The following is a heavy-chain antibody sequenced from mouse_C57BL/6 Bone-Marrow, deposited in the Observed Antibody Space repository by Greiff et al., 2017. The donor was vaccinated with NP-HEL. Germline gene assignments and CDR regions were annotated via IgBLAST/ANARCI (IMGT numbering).Heavy chain of an antibody. J-gene: IGHJ2*01. CDR3: ARGGNYWYYFDY. V-gene: IGHV1-47*01. D-gene: IGHD2-1*01. Sequence: QVQLQQSGAELVKPGASVKMSCKASGYTFTTYPIEWVKQNHGKSLEWIGNFHPYNDDTEYNEKFKNKATLTVEKSSSTVYFELSGLTSDDSSVYFCARGGNYWYYFDYWGQGTTLTVSS. CDR1: GYTFTTYP. CDR2: FHPYNDDT.